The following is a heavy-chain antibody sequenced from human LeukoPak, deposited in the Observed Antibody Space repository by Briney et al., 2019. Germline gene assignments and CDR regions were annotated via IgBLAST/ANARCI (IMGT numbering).Heavy chain of an antibody. D-gene: IGHD3-3*01. V-gene: IGHV1-69*13. Sequence: SVKVSCKASGGTFSSYAISWVRQAPGQGLEWMGGIIPIFGTANYAQKFQGRVTITADESTSTAYMELSSLRSEDTAVYYCAHDFWRRADYYYYHYMDVWGKGTTVTVSS. J-gene: IGHJ6*03. CDR2: IIPIFGTA. CDR3: AHDFWRRADYYYYHYMDV. CDR1: GGTFSSYA.